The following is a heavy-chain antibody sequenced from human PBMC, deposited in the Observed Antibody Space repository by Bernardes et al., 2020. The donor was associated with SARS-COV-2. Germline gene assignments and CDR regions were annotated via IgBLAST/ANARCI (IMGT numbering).Heavy chain of an antibody. J-gene: IGHJ5*02. V-gene: IGHV3-7*01. Sequence: GGSLRLSCAASGFTFSSYWMSWVRQAPGKGLEWVANIKQDGSEKYYVDSVKGRFTISRDNAKNTLFLQMSSLRAEDTAVYYCARDLGYCTNGVCSPWGQGTLVTVSS. CDR1: GFTFSSYW. CDR3: ARDLGYCTNGVCSP. CDR2: IKQDGSEK. D-gene: IGHD2-8*01.